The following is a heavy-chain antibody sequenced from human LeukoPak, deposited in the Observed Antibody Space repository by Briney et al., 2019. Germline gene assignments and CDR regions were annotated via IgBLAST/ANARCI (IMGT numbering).Heavy chain of an antibody. V-gene: IGHV4-59*08. Sequence: PSETLSLTCTVSGGSISSYYWSWIRQPPGKGLEWIGYIYYSGSTNYNPSLKSRVTISVDTSKNQFSLKLSSVTAADTAVYYCARRSITMVFDYWGQGTLVTVSS. J-gene: IGHJ4*02. CDR3: ARRSITMVFDY. CDR1: GGSISSYY. D-gene: IGHD3-10*01. CDR2: IYYSGST.